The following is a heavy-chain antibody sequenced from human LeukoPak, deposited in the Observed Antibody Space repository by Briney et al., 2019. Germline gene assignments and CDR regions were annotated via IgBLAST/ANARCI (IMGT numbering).Heavy chain of an antibody. D-gene: IGHD3-3*01. Sequence: KASETLSLTCTVSGGSISSSSYYWGWIRQPPGKGLEWIGSIYYSGSTYYNPSLKSRVTISVDTSKNQFSLKLSSVTAADTAVYYCASSPAYYDFWSGTPSSNPFFDAFDIWGQGTMVTVSS. V-gene: IGHV4-39*01. CDR3: ASSPAYYDFWSGTPSSNPFFDAFDI. CDR1: GGSISSSSYY. J-gene: IGHJ3*02. CDR2: IYYSGST.